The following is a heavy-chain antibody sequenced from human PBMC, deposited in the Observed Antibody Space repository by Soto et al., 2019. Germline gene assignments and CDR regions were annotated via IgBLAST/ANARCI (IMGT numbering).Heavy chain of an antibody. D-gene: IGHD4-17*01. CDR1: GFTFSTYA. V-gene: IGHV3-23*01. CDR3: AKATLRSFYYFDY. CDR2: ISGSGGSS. Sequence: PGGSLRLSCAASGFTFSTYAMSWVRQAPGKGLEWVSAISGSGGSSHYADSVKGRFTISRDSSKNTLYLQMNSLRAEDTAVYYCAKATLRSFYYFDYWGQGTLVTVSS. J-gene: IGHJ4*02.